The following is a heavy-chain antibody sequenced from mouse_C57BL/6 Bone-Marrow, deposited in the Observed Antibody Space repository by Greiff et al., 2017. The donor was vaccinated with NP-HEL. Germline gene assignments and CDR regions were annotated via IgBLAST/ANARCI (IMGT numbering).Heavy chain of an antibody. V-gene: IGHV1-39*01. Sequence: EVQLQQSGPELVKPGASVKISCKASGYSFTDYNMNWVKQSTGKSLEWIGVINPNYGTTSYNQKFKGKATLTVDQSSSTAYMQLNSLTSEDSAVYYCARGRGYDGYGDFDYWGQGTTLTVSS. CDR1: GYSFTDYN. CDR2: INPNYGTT. CDR3: ARGRGYDGYGDFDY. D-gene: IGHD2-2*01. J-gene: IGHJ2*01.